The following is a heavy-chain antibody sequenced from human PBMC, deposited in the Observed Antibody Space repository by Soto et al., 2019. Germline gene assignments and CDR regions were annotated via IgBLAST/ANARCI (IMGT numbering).Heavy chain of an antibody. CDR1: GGSISSYY. V-gene: IGHV4-59*01. CDR3: ARDMYSSGVPHAFDI. J-gene: IGHJ3*02. Sequence: PPETLSLTCIVSGGSISSYYWSCIRQPPGKGLEWIGYIYYRGSTSYNPSLKSRVTISVDTSKNQFSLKLTSVNAADTAVYYCARDMYSSGVPHAFDIWGQGTMVTVSS. CDR2: IYYRGST. D-gene: IGHD6-19*01.